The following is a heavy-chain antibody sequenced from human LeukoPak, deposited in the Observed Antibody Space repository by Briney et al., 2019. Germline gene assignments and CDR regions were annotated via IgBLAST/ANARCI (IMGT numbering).Heavy chain of an antibody. CDR2: INLNSGDT. CDR3: ARDRDDSSAYYRETLFDY. CDR1: GYTFTGYY. Sequence: ASVKVSCKASGYTFTGYYMHWVRQAPGQGLEWMGWINLNSGDTNYAQKSQGRVTMTRDTSISTAYMELSRLRSDDTAVYFCARDRDDSSAYYRETLFDYWGQGTLVTVSS. V-gene: IGHV1-2*02. J-gene: IGHJ4*02. D-gene: IGHD3-22*01.